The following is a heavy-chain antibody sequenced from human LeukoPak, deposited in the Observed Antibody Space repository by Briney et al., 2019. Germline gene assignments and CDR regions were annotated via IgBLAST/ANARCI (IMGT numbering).Heavy chain of an antibody. Sequence: SVKVSCKASGGTFSSYAISWVRQAPGQGLEWMGGIIPIFGTANYAQKFQGRVTITADESTSTAYMELSSLRSEDTAVYYCARCPSPVPFPGEYYFDYWGQGTLVTVSS. CDR2: IIPIFGTA. CDR3: ARCPSPVPFPGEYYFDY. J-gene: IGHJ4*02. CDR1: GGTFSSYA. V-gene: IGHV1-69*13.